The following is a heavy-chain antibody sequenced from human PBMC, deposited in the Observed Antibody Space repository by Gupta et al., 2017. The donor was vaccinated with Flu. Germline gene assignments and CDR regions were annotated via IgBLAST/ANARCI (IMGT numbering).Heavy chain of an antibody. V-gene: IGHV1-3*01. Sequence: QVQLVQSGAEVKKPGASVKVSCKASGYTFTSYAMHLVRQAPGQRLEWMGWINAGNGNTKYSQKFQGRVTITRDTSASTAYMELSSLRSEDTAVYYCARAPLYSSSIYYYGMDVWGQGTTVTVSS. J-gene: IGHJ6*01. CDR1: GYTFTSYA. D-gene: IGHD6-13*01. CDR3: ARAPLYSSSIYYYGMDV. CDR2: INAGNGNT.